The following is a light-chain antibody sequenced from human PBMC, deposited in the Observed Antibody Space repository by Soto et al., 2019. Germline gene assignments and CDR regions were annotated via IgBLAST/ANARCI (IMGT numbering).Light chain of an antibody. CDR1: SSNIGAGYD. CDR3: QSYDSSLSGYV. V-gene: IGLV1-40*01. Sequence: QSVLTQPLSVSGAPGQRVTISCTGSSSNIGAGYDGHWYQQLPGTAPKLLIYGNSNRPSGVPDRFSGSKSGTSASLAITGLQAEDEADYYCQSYDSSLSGYVFGTGTKLTVL. CDR2: GNS. J-gene: IGLJ1*01.